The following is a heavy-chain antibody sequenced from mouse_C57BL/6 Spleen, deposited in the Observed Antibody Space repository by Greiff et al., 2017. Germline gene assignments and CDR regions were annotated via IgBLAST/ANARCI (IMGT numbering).Heavy chain of an antibody. Sequence: QVHLQQSGAELVRPGASVTLSCKASGYTFTDYEMHWVKQTPVHGLEWIGAIDPDTGGTAYNQKFKGKAILTADKSSSTAYLELRSLTSEDSAVYYCTREGVDGKGEYWGQGTTLTVSA. CDR3: TREGVDGKGEY. D-gene: IGHD2-1*01. J-gene: IGHJ2*01. CDR1: GYTFTDYE. CDR2: IDPDTGGT. V-gene: IGHV1-15*01.